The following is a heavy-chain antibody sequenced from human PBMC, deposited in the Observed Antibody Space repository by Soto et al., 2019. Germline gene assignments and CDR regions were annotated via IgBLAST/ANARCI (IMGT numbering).Heavy chain of an antibody. CDR2: ISSSSSTI. J-gene: IGHJ4*02. CDR1: GFTFSSYS. CDR3: ARDGGGGGSYSGDFDY. V-gene: IGHV3-48*01. Sequence: EVQLVESGGGLVQPGGSLRLSCAASGFTFSSYSMNWVRQAPGKGLEWVSYISSSSSTIYYADSVKGRFTISRDNAKNSLYLQINSLRAEDTAVYYCARDGGGGGSYSGDFDYWGQGTLVTVSS. D-gene: IGHD1-26*01.